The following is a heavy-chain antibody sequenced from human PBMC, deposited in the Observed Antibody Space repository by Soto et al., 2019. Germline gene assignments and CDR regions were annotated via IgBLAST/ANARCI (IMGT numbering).Heavy chain of an antibody. V-gene: IGHV3-11*01. D-gene: IGHD2-8*01. Sequence: PGGSLRLSCAASGFTFSDYYMSWIRQAPGKGLEWVSYISSSGSTIYYADSVKGRFTISRDNAKNSLYLQMNSLRAEDTAVYYCAFVLSRRTKNPTDYWGQGTLVTVSS. CDR3: AFVLSRRTKNPTDY. CDR2: ISSSGSTI. CDR1: GFTFSDYY. J-gene: IGHJ4*02.